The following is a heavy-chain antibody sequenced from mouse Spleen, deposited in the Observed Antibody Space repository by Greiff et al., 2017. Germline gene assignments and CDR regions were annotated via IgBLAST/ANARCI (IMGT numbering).Heavy chain of an antibody. Sequence: EVKLVESGPELVKPGASVKVSCKASGYAFTSYNMYWVKQSHGKSLEWIGYIDPYNGGTSYNQKFKGKATLTVDKSSSTAYMHLNSLTSEDSAVYYCARERLLQAMDYWGQGTSVTVSS. CDR3: ARERLLQAMDY. CDR1: GYAFTSYN. V-gene: IGHV1S135*01. CDR2: IDPYNGGT. D-gene: IGHD2-3*01. J-gene: IGHJ4*01.